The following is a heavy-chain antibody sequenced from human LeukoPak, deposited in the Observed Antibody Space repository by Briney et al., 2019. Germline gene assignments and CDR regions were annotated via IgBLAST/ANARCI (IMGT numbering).Heavy chain of an antibody. CDR3: ARVRTTVTVFDY. V-gene: IGHV4-59*12. J-gene: IGHJ4*02. D-gene: IGHD4-17*01. CDR1: GGSISTFY. CDR2: IYYSGST. Sequence: SETLSLTCTVSGGSISTFYWSWIRQPPGKGLEWIGSIYYSGSTYYNPSLKSRVTISVDTSKNQFSLKLSSVTAADTAVYYCARVRTTVTVFDYWGQGTLVTVSS.